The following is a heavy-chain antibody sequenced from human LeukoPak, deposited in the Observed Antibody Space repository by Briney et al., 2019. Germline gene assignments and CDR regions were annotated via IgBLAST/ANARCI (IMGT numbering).Heavy chain of an antibody. V-gene: IGHV4-34*01. CDR1: GGSFSGYY. CDR3: ARGRYCTSTSCYTVWSVNYYYYMDV. J-gene: IGHJ6*03. Sequence: PSETLSLTCAVYGGSFSGYYWSWIRQPPGKGLEWTGEINHSGSTNYNPSLKSRVTISVDTSKNQFSLKLSSVTAADTAVYYCARGRYCTSTSCYTVWSVNYYYYMDVWGKGTTVTVSS. CDR2: INHSGST. D-gene: IGHD2-2*02.